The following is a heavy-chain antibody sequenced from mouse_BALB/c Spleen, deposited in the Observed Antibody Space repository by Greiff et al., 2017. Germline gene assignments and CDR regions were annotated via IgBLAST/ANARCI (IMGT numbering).Heavy chain of an antibody. J-gene: IGHJ3*01. V-gene: IGHV3-2*02. CDR2: ISYSGST. CDR1: GYSITSDYA. CDR3: ASEGAY. Sequence: DVQLQESGPGLVKPSQSLSLTCTVTGYSITSDYAWNWIRQFPGNKLEWMGYISYSGSTSYNPSLKSRISITRDTSKNQFFLQLNSVTTEDTATYYCASEGAYWGQGTLVTVSA.